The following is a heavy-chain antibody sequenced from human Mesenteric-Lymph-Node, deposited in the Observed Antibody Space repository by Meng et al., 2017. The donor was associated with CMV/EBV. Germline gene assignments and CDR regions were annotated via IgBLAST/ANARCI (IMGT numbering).Heavy chain of an antibody. J-gene: IGHJ4*02. CDR2: IYWDDDK. CDR3: ARYNWNYFDY. CDR1: GGSLRSSGMG. Sequence: CTFAGGSLRSSGMGVCWIRQPQGKARDWLAIIYWDDDKRYSPSLKSRLTITGDNSKNQVVLTVTNLDPVDTATYYCARYNWNYFDYWGQGTLVTVSS. D-gene: IGHD1-20*01. V-gene: IGHV2-5*02.